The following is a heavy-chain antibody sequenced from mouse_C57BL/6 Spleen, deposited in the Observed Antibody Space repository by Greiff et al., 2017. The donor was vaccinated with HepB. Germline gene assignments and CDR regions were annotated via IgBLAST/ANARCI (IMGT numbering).Heavy chain of an antibody. J-gene: IGHJ3*01. CDR1: GYTFTDYN. V-gene: IGHV1-22*01. CDR3: ARTDYGSSPWFAY. D-gene: IGHD1-1*01. CDR2: INPNNGGT. Sequence: EVQLQQSGPELVKPGASVKMSCKASGYTFTDYNMHWVKQSHGKSLEWIGYINPNNGGTSYNQKFKGKATLTVNKSSSTAYMELRSLTSEDSSVYYCARTDYGSSPWFAYWGQGTLVTVSA.